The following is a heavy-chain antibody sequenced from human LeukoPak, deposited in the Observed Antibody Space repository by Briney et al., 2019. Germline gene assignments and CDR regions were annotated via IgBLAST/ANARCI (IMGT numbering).Heavy chain of an antibody. J-gene: IGHJ4*02. CDR3: ARAITSGYFSPFFFHY. V-gene: IGHV4-59*01. CDR2: IFDSGTT. Sequence: SETLSLTCSVSGASFSRYFWTWLRQPPGKGLEWIGSIFDSGTTNYSPSLKSRVAMSVDPSKDQFSLRLDSVTAADTAVYFCARAITSGYFSPFFFHYWGQGALVIVSS. D-gene: IGHD3-22*01. CDR1: GASFSRYF.